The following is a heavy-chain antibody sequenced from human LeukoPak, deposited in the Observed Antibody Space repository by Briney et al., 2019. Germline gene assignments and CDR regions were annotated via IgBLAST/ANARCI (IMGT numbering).Heavy chain of an antibody. D-gene: IGHD6-13*01. J-gene: IGHJ6*02. Sequence: GGSLRLSCAASGFSLSTYWMHWVRQAPGKGLEWVANIKQDGSEKYYVDSVKGRFTISRDNAKNSLYLQMNSLRAEDTAVYYCARDTEHSSSWSTIYYYYGMDVWGQGTTVTVSS. V-gene: IGHV3-7*01. CDR3: ARDTEHSSSWSTIYYYYGMDV. CDR2: IKQDGSEK. CDR1: GFSLSTYW.